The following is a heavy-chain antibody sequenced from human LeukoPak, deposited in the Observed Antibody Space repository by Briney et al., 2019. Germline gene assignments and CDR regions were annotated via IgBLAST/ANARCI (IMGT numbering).Heavy chain of an antibody. J-gene: IGHJ4*02. CDR3: AKDLPQYYDFWSGYYGGFDY. V-gene: IGHV3-43*02. D-gene: IGHD3-3*01. Sequence: PGGSLRLSCAASGFTFEDYAMYWVRQGPGKGLEWVSLISGNGNNIYYADSVKGRFTISRDNSKNSLYLQMNSLRTEDTALYYCAKDLPQYYDFWSGYYGGFDYWGQGTLVTVSS. CDR2: ISGNGNNI. CDR1: GFTFEDYA.